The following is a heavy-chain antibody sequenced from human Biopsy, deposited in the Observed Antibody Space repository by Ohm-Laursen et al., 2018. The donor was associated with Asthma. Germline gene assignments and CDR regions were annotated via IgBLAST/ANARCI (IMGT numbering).Heavy chain of an antibody. D-gene: IGHD3-3*01. CDR1: GGSMTPTSHY. Sequence: SQTLSLTCTVSGGSMTPTSHYWDWIRQAPGKGLEWIGYISYGGKTSYNPSLKNRVTISRDTSKNQFSLRLTSVTAADTAVYFCARRITICGVVQKDHGMDAWGQGTTVIVSS. CDR3: ARRITICGVVQKDHGMDA. CDR2: ISYGGKT. V-gene: IGHV4-39*01. J-gene: IGHJ6*02.